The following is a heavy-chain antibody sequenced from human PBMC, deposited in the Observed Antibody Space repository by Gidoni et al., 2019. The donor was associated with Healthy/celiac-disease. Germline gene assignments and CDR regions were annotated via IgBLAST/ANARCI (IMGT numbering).Heavy chain of an antibody. CDR2: IKQDGSEK. V-gene: IGHV3-7*01. D-gene: IGHD3-3*01. CDR3: ARVVYYDFWSGYYYRGMDV. CDR1: GFTFSSYW. Sequence: CPASGFTFSSYWMSWVRQAPGKGLEWVANIKQDGSEKYYVDSVKGRFTISRDNAKNSLYLQMNSLRAEDTAVDYCARVVYYDFWSGYYYRGMDVWGQGTTVTVSS. J-gene: IGHJ6*02.